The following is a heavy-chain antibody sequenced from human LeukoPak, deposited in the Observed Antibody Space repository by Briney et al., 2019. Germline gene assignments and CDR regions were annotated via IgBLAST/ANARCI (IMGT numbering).Heavy chain of an antibody. CDR3: ARVLGYDSSGYYRGYFDY. Sequence: GGSLRLSCAASGFTASNNYMSWVRQAPGKGLEWVSVIYSAGTTYYADSVKGRFTISRQNPENTLFLQMNSLRPEDTAVYYCARVLGYDSSGYYRGYFDYWGQGTLVTVSS. CDR1: GFTASNNY. CDR2: IYSAGTT. V-gene: IGHV3-53*04. D-gene: IGHD3-22*01. J-gene: IGHJ4*02.